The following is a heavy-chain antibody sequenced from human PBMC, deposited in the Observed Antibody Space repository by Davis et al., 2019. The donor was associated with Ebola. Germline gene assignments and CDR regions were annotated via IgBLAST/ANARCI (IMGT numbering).Heavy chain of an antibody. CDR3: AKPMVAVPAASIAAAGTSGMDV. Sequence: GESLKISCAASGFTFSSYSMNWVRQAPGKGLEWVSSISSRNSYIHYADSVKGRFTISRDNAKNSLYLQMNSLRAEDTAVYYCAKPMVAVPAASIAAAGTSGMDVWGQGTTVTVSS. J-gene: IGHJ6*02. V-gene: IGHV3-21*01. CDR1: GFTFSSYS. D-gene: IGHD6-13*01. CDR2: ISSRNSYI.